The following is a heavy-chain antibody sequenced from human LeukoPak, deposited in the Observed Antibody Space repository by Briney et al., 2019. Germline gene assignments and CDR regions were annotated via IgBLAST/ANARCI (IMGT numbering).Heavy chain of an antibody. CDR1: GVTFSSYG. D-gene: IGHD6-13*01. J-gene: IGHJ4*02. CDR3: AKTNGVSSSWSTDY. CDR2: ISGSGGIT. V-gene: IGHV3-23*01. Sequence: PGASLSLSCAASGVTFSSYGMTWVRPAPGKGLELVSAISGSGGITYYAASVKGRFIMSRDNSQNTLYLQMSGLGTEDTAIYYCAKTNGVSSSWSTDYWGQGTLVTVSS.